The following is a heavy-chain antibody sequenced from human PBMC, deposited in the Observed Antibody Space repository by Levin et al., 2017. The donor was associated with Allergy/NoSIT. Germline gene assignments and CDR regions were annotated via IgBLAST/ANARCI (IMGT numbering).Heavy chain of an antibody. CDR3: ARGRYLNYYDSSGYFTRPFDY. CDR1: GGSFSGYY. V-gene: IGHV4-34*01. J-gene: IGHJ4*02. D-gene: IGHD3-22*01. Sequence: SETLSLTCAVYGGSFSGYYWSWIRQPPGKGLEWIGEINHSGSTNYNPSLKSRVTISVDTSKNQFSLKLSSVTAADTAVYYCARGRYLNYYDSSGYFTRPFDYWGQGTLVTVSS. CDR2: INHSGST.